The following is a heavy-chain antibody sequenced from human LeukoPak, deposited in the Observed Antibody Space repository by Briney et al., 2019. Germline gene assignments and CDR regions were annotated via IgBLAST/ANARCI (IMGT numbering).Heavy chain of an antibody. CDR2: MRYDGSNR. CDR3: ARMYAAAMLTSYFDY. J-gene: IGHJ4*02. D-gene: IGHD3-16*01. V-gene: IGHV3-30*02. Sequence: GGSLRLSCAASGFTFSSYGMHWVRQAPGKGLEWVAFMRYDGSNRDYADSVKGRFTISRDNSKNTLYLQMSRLRAGDTAMYFCARMYAAAMLTSYFDYWGQGTLVTVSS. CDR1: GFTFSSYG.